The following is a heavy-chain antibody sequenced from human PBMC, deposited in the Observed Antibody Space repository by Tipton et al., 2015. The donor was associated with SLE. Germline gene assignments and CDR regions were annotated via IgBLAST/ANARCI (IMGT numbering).Heavy chain of an antibody. CDR2: LNYSGST. CDR3: ARGSTYSSSWFY. Sequence: TLSLTCTVSRGSVRSYYWSWIRQPPGKGLEWIGYLNYSGSTNYNPSLKSRVTISVDTSKNQFSLKLSSVTAADTAIHYYARGSTYSSSWFYWGQGTLATVSS. CDR1: RGSVRSYY. J-gene: IGHJ4*02. D-gene: IGHD6-13*01. V-gene: IGHV4-59*02.